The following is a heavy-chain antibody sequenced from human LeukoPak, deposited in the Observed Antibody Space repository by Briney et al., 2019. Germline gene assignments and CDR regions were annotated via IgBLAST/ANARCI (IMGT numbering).Heavy chain of an antibody. CDR2: INHSGST. CDR1: GDSINSGAYY. J-gene: IGHJ4*02. Sequence: SETLSLTCTVSGDSINSGAYYWSWIRQPPGKGLEWIGEINHSGSTNYNPSLKSRVSISVDSSKNQFSLKVSSVTAADTAVYYCARGSDTAAGLYWGQGTLVTVSS. CDR3: ARGSDTAAGLY. D-gene: IGHD6-13*01. V-gene: IGHV4-34*01.